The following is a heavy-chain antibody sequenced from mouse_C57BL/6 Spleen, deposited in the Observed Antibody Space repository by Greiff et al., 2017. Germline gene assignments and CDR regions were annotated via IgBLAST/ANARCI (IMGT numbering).Heavy chain of an antibody. J-gene: IGHJ4*01. V-gene: IGHV5-9*01. CDR1: GFTFSSYT. D-gene: IGHD4-1*01. CDR2: ISGGGGNT. CDR3: ATLGPHYYAMDY. Sequence: EVKVVESGGGLVKPGGSLKLSCAASGFTFSSYTMSWVRQTPEKRLEWVATISGGGGNTYYPDSVKGRFTISRDNAKNTLYLQMSSLRSEDTALYYCATLGPHYYAMDYWGQGTSVTVSS.